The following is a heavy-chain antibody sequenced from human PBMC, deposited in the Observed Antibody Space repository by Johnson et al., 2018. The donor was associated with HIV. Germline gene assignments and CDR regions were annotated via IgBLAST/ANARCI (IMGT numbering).Heavy chain of an antibody. Sequence: VQLVESGGGVVQPGRSLRLSCAASGFTFSSYDMHWVRQATGKGLEWVSAIGNAGDTYYPGSVKGRFTISRENAKNSLYLQMNSLRAEDTALYYCARDQYSTSDDDAFDIWGQGTMVTVSS. CDR1: GFTFSSYD. D-gene: IGHD6-6*01. J-gene: IGHJ3*02. V-gene: IGHV3-13*01. CDR3: ARDQYSTSDDDAFDI. CDR2: IGNAGDT.